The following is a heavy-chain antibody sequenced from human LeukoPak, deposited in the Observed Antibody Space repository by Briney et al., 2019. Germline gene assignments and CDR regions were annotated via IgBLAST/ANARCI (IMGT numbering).Heavy chain of an antibody. V-gene: IGHV4-34*01. J-gene: IGHJ1*01. Sequence: SETLSLTCAVYGGSFSGYYWSWIRQPPGKGLEWIGEINHSGSTNYNPSLKSRVTISVDTSKNQFSLKLSSVTAADTAVYYCARGQGSSSWYGGVLFQHWGQGTLVTVSS. CDR1: GGSFSGYY. CDR3: ARGQGSSSWYGGVLFQH. CDR2: INHSGST. D-gene: IGHD6-13*01.